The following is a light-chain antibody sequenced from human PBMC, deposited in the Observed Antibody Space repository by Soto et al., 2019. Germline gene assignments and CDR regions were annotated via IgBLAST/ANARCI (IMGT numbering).Light chain of an antibody. CDR1: QSVSSGS. CDR2: GAS. V-gene: IGKV3-20*01. CDR3: QPYGTSPRT. J-gene: IGKJ1*01. Sequence: EIVLTQSPGTLSLSPGERATLSCRASQSVSSGSLAWYQQKPGQAPRLLISGASSRATGIPDRFSGSGSGTDFTLTISTLEPEDFAVYYCQPYGTSPRTFGQGTKVEIK.